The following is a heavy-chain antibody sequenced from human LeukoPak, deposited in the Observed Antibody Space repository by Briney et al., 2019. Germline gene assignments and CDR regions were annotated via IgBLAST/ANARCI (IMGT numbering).Heavy chain of an antibody. J-gene: IGHJ4*02. V-gene: IGHV4-61*02. D-gene: IGHD3-22*01. CDR3: ASFHSSGYYPPSG. Sequence: PSETLSLTCTVSGGSVNSGRYYWSWIRQPAGKGLEWIGRIYTSGSTNYNPSLKSRVTMSVDTSKNQFSLRLSSVTAADTAVYYCASFHSSGYYPPSGWGQGTLVTVSS. CDR2: IYTSGST. CDR1: GGSVNSGRYY.